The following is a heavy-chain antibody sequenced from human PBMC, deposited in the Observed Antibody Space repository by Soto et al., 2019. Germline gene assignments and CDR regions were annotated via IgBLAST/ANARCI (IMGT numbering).Heavy chain of an antibody. V-gene: IGHV1-18*01. CDR2: ISAYNGNT. D-gene: IGHD2-15*01. CDR3: ARDPNIVVVVAAKLGAFDI. J-gene: IGHJ3*02. Sequence: ASVKVSCKASGYTFTSYGISWVRQAPGQGLEWMGWISAYNGNTNYAQKLQGRVTMTTDTSTSTAYMELRSLRSDDTAVYYCARDPNIVVVVAAKLGAFDIWGQGTMVTVSS. CDR1: GYTFTSYG.